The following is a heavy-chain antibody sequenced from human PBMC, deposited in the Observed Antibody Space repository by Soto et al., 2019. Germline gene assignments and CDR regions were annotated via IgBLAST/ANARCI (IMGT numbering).Heavy chain of an antibody. CDR3: AKEGSLWFGELHVNWFDP. Sequence: PGGSLRLSCAVSGFPFNDYAMHWVRQAPGKGLEWVSSINWNSGSIGYADSVKGRFTISRDNAKNSLYLQMNSLRAEDTALYYCAKEGSLWFGELHVNWFDPWGQGTLVTVSS. CDR2: INWNSGSI. J-gene: IGHJ5*02. V-gene: IGHV3-9*01. CDR1: GFPFNDYA. D-gene: IGHD3-10*01.